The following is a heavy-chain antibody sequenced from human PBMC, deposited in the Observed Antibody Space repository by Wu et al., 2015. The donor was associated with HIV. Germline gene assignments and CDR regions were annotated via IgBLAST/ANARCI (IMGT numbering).Heavy chain of an antibody. CDR1: GGTLRSYA. J-gene: IGHJ3*02. CDR3: ARRYSSYDHGAAFDI. V-gene: IGHV1-69*13. D-gene: IGHD5-12*01. Sequence: QVQLVQSGTEMKKPGSSVKVSCKASGGTLRSYAISWVRQAPGQGLEWMGRIIPIFGTANYAQKFQGRVTITADESTSTAYMELSSLRSEDTAVYYCARRYSSYDHGAAFDIWGQGTMVTVSS. CDR2: IIPIFGTA.